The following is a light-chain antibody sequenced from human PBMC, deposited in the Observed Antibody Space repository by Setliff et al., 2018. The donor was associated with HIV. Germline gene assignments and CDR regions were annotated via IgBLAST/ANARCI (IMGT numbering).Light chain of an antibody. Sequence: EIVLTQSPDTLSLSPGERATLSCRASQSVTSNYLTWYQQKPGLAPRLLIYDASIRATGIPDRFSGSGSGTDFTLTISRLEPEDFAVYYCQQYGRPPRTFGQGTKVDIK. J-gene: IGKJ1*01. V-gene: IGKV3D-20*01. CDR1: QSVTSNY. CDR3: QQYGRPPRT. CDR2: DAS.